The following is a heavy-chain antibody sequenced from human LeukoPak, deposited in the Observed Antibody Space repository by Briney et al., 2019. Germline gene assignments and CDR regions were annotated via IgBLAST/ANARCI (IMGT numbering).Heavy chain of an antibody. J-gene: IGHJ3*02. Sequence: SETLSLTCAVYGGSFSGYYWSWIRQPPGKGLEWIGEINHSGSTNYNPSLKSRVTISVDTSKNQFSLKLSSVTAADTAVYYCARVPTVITGAFDIWGQGTMVTVSS. CDR1: GGSFSGYY. V-gene: IGHV4-34*01. D-gene: IGHD4-17*01. CDR3: ARVPTVITGAFDI. CDR2: INHSGST.